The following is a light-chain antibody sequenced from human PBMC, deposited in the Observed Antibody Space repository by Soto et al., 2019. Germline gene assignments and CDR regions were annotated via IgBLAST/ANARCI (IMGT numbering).Light chain of an antibody. Sequence: EIVLTQSPGTLSLSPGERATLSCRASQSVSTSYLAWYQQKPGQAPRLLIYGASSRATGIPDRFSGSGSGADFTRTISRLEPEDFAVYYCQQYGSVPLTFGGGTKLEIK. CDR3: QQYGSVPLT. V-gene: IGKV3-20*01. CDR2: GAS. CDR1: QSVSTSY. J-gene: IGKJ4*01.